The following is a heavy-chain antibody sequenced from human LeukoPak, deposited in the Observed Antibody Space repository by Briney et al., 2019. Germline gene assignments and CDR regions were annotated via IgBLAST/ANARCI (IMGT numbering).Heavy chain of an antibody. CDR3: AGSYYNVFDY. J-gene: IGHJ4*02. V-gene: IGHV3-33*01. CDR2: IWYDGSNK. CDR1: GFTFSNYG. Sequence: GGSLRLFCAASGFTFSNYGMHWVRQAPGKGLEWVALIWYDGSNKYYADSVKGRFTISRDNSKNTLYLQMNSLRAEDTAVYYCAGSYYNVFDYWGQGTLVTVSS. D-gene: IGHD3-10*01.